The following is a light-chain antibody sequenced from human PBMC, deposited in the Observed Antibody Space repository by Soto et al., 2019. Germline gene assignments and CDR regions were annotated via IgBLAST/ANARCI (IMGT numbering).Light chain of an antibody. CDR2: KTS. CDR3: QQYNSNPLT. J-gene: IGKJ4*01. V-gene: IGKV1-5*03. CDR1: QSFSTS. Sequence: DIQMTQSPSTLSASVGDRVTITCRASQSFSTSLAWYQQKPGKAPNLLIYKTSILESGLPSRFSGSGSGTEFTLTISSLQPDDFATDYCQQYNSNPLTFGGGTKVAIK.